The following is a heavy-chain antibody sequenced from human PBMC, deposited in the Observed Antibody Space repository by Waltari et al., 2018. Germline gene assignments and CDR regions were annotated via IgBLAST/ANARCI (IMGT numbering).Heavy chain of an antibody. CDR2: RNPNSGNT. D-gene: IGHD3-9*01. J-gene: IGHJ4*02. CDR1: GYTFTSSD. CDR3: ARGGDYYDILN. Sequence: QVQLVQSGAEVKKPGASVHVSCKASGYTFTSSDLNWVRQATGQGREGMGWRNPNSGNTGYAQKFQGRVTMTRNTSISTAYMELSSLRSEDTAGYYCARGGDYYDILNWGQGTLVTVSS. V-gene: IGHV1-8*01.